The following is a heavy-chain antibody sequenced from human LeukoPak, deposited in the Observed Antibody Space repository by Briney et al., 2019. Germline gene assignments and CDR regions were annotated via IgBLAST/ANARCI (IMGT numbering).Heavy chain of an antibody. Sequence: ASVKVSCKASGGTFSSYAIGWVRQAPGQGLEWMGGIIPIFGTANYAQKFQGRVTITTDESTSTAYMELSSLRSEDTAVYYCAGHRVLLRSLEWSLRDYYYMDVWGKGTTVTVSS. CDR1: GGTFSSYA. CDR2: IIPIFGTA. D-gene: IGHD3-3*01. V-gene: IGHV1-69*05. J-gene: IGHJ6*03. CDR3: AGHRVLLRSLEWSLRDYYYMDV.